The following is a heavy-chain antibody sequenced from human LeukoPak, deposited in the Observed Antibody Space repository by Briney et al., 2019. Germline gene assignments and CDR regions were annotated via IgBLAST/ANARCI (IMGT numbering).Heavy chain of an antibody. V-gene: IGHV4-39*07. CDR2: IYYSGST. J-gene: IGHJ4*02. CDR3: ARGSGWYLGFDY. Sequence: SETLSLTCTVSGGSISSSSYYWGWIRQPPGKGLEWIGSIYYSGSTYYNPSLKSRVTISVDTSKNQLSLKLSSVTAADTAVYYCARGSGWYLGFDYWGQGTLVTVSS. CDR1: GGSISSSSYY. D-gene: IGHD6-19*01.